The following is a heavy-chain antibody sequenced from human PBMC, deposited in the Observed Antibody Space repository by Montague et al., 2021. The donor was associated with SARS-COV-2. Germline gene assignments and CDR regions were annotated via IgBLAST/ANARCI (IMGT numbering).Heavy chain of an antibody. CDR3: ARGPRLTMIVVVITDIWFDP. Sequence: SETLSLTCAVSGASFSGYYWSWIRQPPGKGLEWIGEINHSGSTNYNPSLKSRVTISVDTSKNQFSLKLSSVTAADTAVYYCARGPRLTMIVVVITDIWFDPWGQGTLVTVSS. J-gene: IGHJ5*02. CDR2: INHSGST. V-gene: IGHV4-34*01. CDR1: GASFSGYY. D-gene: IGHD3-22*01.